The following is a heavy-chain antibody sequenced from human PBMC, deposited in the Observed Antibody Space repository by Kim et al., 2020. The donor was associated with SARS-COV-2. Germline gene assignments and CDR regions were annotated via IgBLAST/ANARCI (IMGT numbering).Heavy chain of an antibody. Sequence: SQTLSLTCTVSGGSISSGGYYWSWIRQHPGKGLEWIGYIYYSGSTYYNPSLKSRVTISVDTSKNQFSLKLSSVTAADTAVYYCARDPYYDILTGYGGAFDIWGQGTMVTVSS. CDR2: IYYSGST. D-gene: IGHD3-9*01. V-gene: IGHV4-31*03. CDR1: GGSISSGGYY. J-gene: IGHJ3*02. CDR3: ARDPYYDILTGYGGAFDI.